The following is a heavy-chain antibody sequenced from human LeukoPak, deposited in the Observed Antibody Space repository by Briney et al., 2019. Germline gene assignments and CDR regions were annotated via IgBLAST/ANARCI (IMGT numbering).Heavy chain of an antibody. CDR3: ARGRVTNDY. CDR2: IKQDGSEK. Sequence: GGSLRLSCAASGFTFNNYWMSWVRQAPGKGLEWVANIKQDGSEKYYVDSVKGRFTISRDDAKNSLYLQMNSLRAEDTAVCYCARGRVTNDYWGQGTLVTVSS. CDR1: GFTFNNYW. D-gene: IGHD4-17*01. V-gene: IGHV3-7*01. J-gene: IGHJ4*02.